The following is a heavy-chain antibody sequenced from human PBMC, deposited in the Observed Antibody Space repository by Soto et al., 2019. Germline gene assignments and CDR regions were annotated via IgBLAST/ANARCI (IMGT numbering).Heavy chain of an antibody. CDR3: AKNRKGEYSSGWYWFDP. D-gene: IGHD6-19*01. J-gene: IGHJ5*02. Sequence: ASVKVSCKASGYTFTSYAMHWVRQAPGQRLEWMGWINAGNGNTKYSQKFQGRVTITRDISASTAYRELSSLRSEDTAVYYCAKNRKGEYSSGWYWFDPWGQGTLVTVSS. V-gene: IGHV1-3*01. CDR1: GYTFTSYA. CDR2: INAGNGNT.